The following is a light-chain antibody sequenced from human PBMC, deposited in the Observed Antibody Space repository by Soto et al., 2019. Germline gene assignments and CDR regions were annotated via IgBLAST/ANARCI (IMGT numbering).Light chain of an antibody. CDR3: QQYNNYSPT. CDR1: QSITGW. V-gene: IGKV1-5*01. CDR2: DAS. J-gene: IGKJ1*01. Sequence: DIQMTQSPSTLSASVGDRVTITCRASQSITGWLAWHQQKPGKAPKLLIFDASNLEGGVPPRFSGSGSGTEFTLTISSLQPDVYATYYCQQYNNYSPTFGQGTKVDIK.